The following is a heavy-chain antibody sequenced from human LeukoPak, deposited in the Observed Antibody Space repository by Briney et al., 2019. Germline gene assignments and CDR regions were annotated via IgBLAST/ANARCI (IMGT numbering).Heavy chain of an antibody. D-gene: IGHD3-16*01. Sequence: PSETLSLTCTVSGGSISGYYWSWIRQPPGKGLEWIGYIHYSGSTNYNPSLKSRVTISTDTSNNQFSLKLTSVTAADTAVYYCARHYVFVLGGSSFDYWGQGSLVTVSS. CDR3: ARHYVFVLGGSSFDY. J-gene: IGHJ4*02. V-gene: IGHV4-59*08. CDR1: GGSISGYY. CDR2: IHYSGST.